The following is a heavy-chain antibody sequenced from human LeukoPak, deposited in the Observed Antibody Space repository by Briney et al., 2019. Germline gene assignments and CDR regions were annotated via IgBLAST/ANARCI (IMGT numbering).Heavy chain of an antibody. V-gene: IGHV3-43*01. J-gene: IGHJ4*02. D-gene: IGHD5-24*01. CDR1: GFTFDDYT. CDR3: TRDFFVDVDDYNHALDY. Sequence: PGGSLRLSCAASGFTFDDYTMHWVRQAPGKGLEWVSFISWDGTKTYYAASVKGRFTISRDNIQNSLFLQMNSLSTEDTALYYCTRDFFVDVDDYNHALDYWGQGTLVTVSS. CDR2: ISWDGTKT.